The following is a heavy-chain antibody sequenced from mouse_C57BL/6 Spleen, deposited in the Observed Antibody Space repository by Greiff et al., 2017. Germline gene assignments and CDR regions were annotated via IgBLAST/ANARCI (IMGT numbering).Heavy chain of an antibody. Sequence: VKLQQSGTELVKPGASVKLSCKASGYTFTSYWMHWVKQRPGQGLEWIGNINPSNGGTNYNEKFKSKATLTVDKSSSTAYMQVISLTSEDSAVYYCARGGYYGSSYYFDFWGQGTTLTGSS. V-gene: IGHV1-53*01. J-gene: IGHJ2*01. CDR2: INPSNGGT. D-gene: IGHD1-1*01. CDR3: ARGGYYGSSYYFDF. CDR1: GYTFTSYW.